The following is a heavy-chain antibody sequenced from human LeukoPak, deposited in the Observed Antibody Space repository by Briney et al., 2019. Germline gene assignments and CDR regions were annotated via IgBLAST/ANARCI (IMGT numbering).Heavy chain of an antibody. V-gene: IGHV1-2*02. J-gene: IGHJ4*02. D-gene: IGHD6-19*01. Sequence: ASVKVSCKASGYTFTGYYMHWVRQAPGQGLEWMGWINPNSGGTNYAQKVQGRVTMTTDTSTTTAYMELRSLRSDDTAVYYCARGGSSGWRTPNDDYWGQGTLVTVSS. CDR1: GYTFTGYY. CDR3: ARGGSSGWRTPNDDY. CDR2: INPNSGGT.